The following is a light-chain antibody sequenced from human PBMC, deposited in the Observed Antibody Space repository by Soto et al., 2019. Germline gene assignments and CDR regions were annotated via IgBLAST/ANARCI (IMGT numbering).Light chain of an antibody. J-gene: IGKJ5*01. CDR3: QHNYGTPA. V-gene: IGKV1-39*01. Sequence: DIQMTQSPSSLSASVGDIVTITFRASQTISSPLSWYQQKPGKVPELLIYATSRLQSGVPSRFSGSRSGTDFTLTISSVQPEDFATYYCQHNYGTPAFGQGTRLEIK. CDR1: QTISSP. CDR2: ATS.